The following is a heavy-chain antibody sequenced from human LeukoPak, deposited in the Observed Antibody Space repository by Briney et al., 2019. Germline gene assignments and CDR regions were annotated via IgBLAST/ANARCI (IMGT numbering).Heavy chain of an antibody. CDR2: IHNSGRP. D-gene: IGHD3-16*01. J-gene: IGHJ4*02. CDR3: ARVSRWSDWAFEG. V-gene: IGHV4-59*01. Sequence: SETLSLTCTVSGGSISSYYWSWIRQPPGKGLEWIGYIHNSGRPDYNPSLKSRVTISVDTSKNQFSLNRISVTAAYTAVYYCARVSRWSDWAFEGWGQGTLVTVSS. CDR1: GGSISSYY.